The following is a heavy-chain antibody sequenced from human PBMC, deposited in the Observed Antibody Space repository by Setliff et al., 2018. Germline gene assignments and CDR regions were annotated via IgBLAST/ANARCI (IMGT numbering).Heavy chain of an antibody. Sequence: SGPTLVNPTQTLTLTCTFSGFSLSTSGICVSWIRPPPGKALEWPARIDWDDDKYYTPSLKTRLTISKDTSKNQVVLTMTNMDPADTATYYCARTVGYSSVWYDGDWFDPWGQGTLVTVSS. V-gene: IGHV2-70*11. CDR1: GFSLSTSGIC. CDR3: ARTVGYSSVWYDGDWFDP. CDR2: IDWDDDK. D-gene: IGHD6-19*01. J-gene: IGHJ5*02.